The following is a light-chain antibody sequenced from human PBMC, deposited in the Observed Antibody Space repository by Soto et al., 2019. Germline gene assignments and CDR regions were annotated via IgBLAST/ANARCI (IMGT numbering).Light chain of an antibody. V-gene: IGLV2-23*02. CDR3: CSYAGGNNWV. CDR2: AVT. Sequence: QSVLTQPASVSGSPGQSITIYCTGTSSDVGNYNLVSWYQHRRGKAPKVLIYAVTERPSGVSHRFSGSKSGGTASLTISGLQAEDEADYYCCSYAGGNNWVFGGGTKLTVL. CDR1: SSDVGNYNL. J-gene: IGLJ3*02.